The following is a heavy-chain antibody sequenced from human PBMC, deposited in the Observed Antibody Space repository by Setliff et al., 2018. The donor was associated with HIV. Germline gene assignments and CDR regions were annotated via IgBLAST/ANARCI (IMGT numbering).Heavy chain of an antibody. J-gene: IGHJ6*03. CDR2: IIPIFGTA. CDR3: VRGVQSPPHYSYYYMDV. Sequence: SVKVSCKASGGTFSSYAISWVRQAPGQGLEWMGGIIPIFGTANYAQKFQGRVTITTDKSTSTAYMELTSLRFDDTAMYYCVRGVQSPPHYSYYYMDVWGEGTMVTVSS. D-gene: IGHD3-3*01. CDR1: GGTFSSYA. V-gene: IGHV1-69*05.